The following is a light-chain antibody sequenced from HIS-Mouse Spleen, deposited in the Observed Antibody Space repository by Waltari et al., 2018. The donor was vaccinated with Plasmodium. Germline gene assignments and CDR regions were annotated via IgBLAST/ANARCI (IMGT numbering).Light chain of an antibody. V-gene: IGKV3-15*01. CDR1: QSVSSN. CDR3: QQYNNWSFT. J-gene: IGKJ3*01. CDR2: CAS. Sequence: EIVMTQSPATLSVSPGERATLSCRASQSVSSNLAWYQQKPGQAPRLLIYCASTRATGIPARFSVSGSGTEFTLTISSLQSEDFAVYYCQQYNNWSFTFGPGTKVDIK.